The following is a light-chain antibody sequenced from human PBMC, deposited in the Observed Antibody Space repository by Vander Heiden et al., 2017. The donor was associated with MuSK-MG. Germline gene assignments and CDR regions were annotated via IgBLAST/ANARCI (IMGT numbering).Light chain of an antibody. Sequence: DIQMTQSPSTLSASVGDRVTITCRASQSISSWLAWYQQKPGKAPKLLIYKASSLESGVPSRFSGSGSGTEFTLTISSLQPDDFATYYCQQYYTPFETFGQGTKVEIK. V-gene: IGKV1-5*03. CDR2: KAS. CDR3: QQYYTPFET. CDR1: QSISSW. J-gene: IGKJ1*01.